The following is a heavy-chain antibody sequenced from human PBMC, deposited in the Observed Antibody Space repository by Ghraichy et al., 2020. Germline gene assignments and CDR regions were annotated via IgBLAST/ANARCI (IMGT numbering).Heavy chain of an antibody. J-gene: IGHJ3*02. V-gene: IGHV4-31*03. CDR1: GGSISSGGYY. D-gene: IGHD3-16*02. Sequence: SETLSLTCTVSGGSISSGGYYWSWIRQHPGKGLEWIGYIYYSGSTYYNPSLKSRVTISVDTSKNQFSLKLSSVTAADTAVDYCAREGLYDYVWGSYRYTSGGAFDIWGQGTMVTVSS. CDR3: AREGLYDYVWGSYRYTSGGAFDI. CDR2: IYYSGST.